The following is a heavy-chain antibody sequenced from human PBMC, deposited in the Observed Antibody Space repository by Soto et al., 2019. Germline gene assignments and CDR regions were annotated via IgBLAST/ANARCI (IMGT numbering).Heavy chain of an antibody. CDR3: ASGRGYYYYYMDV. CDR1: GFTFSNYN. D-gene: IGHD2-15*01. V-gene: IGHV3-48*01. CDR2: ISYSSSPI. Sequence: GGSLRLSCAASGFTFSNYNMNWVRQAPGKGLEWVSYISYSSSPIYYADSVKGRFTISRDNAKNSLYLQMNSLRAEDTAVYYCASGRGYYYYYMDVWGKGTTVTVSS. J-gene: IGHJ6*03.